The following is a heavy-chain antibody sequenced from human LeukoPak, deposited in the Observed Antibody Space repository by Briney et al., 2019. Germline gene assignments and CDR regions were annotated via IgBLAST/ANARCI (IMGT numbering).Heavy chain of an antibody. J-gene: IGHJ3*02. D-gene: IGHD3-9*01. CDR1: GCTFSSYA. Sequence: GGSLRLSCAVSGCTFSSYAMSWVRQAPAKGVEWVSAISGSDGSTYYADSVKGRITISRDNSKNTLYLQMNSLRAEDRAVYYCAKGQPKKGAWGNYDILTGYYKGAFDIWGQGTMVTVSS. V-gene: IGHV3-23*01. CDR2: ISGSDGST. CDR3: AKGQPKKGAWGNYDILTGYYKGAFDI.